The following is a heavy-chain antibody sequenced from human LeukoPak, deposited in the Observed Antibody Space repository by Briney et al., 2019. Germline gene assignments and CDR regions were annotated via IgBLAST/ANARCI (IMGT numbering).Heavy chain of an antibody. Sequence: PGGSLRLSCAAPGFTFSSYDMHWVRQATGKGLEWVSAIGTAGDTYYPGSVKGRFTISRENAKNSLYLQMNSLRAGDTAVYYCARGDFAAAGIDYWGQGTLVTVSS. D-gene: IGHD6-13*01. V-gene: IGHV3-13*01. CDR3: ARGDFAAAGIDY. J-gene: IGHJ4*02. CDR2: IGTAGDT. CDR1: GFTFSSYD.